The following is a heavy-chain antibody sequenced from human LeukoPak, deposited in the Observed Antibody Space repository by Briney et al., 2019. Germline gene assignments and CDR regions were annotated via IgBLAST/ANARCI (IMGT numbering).Heavy chain of an antibody. V-gene: IGHV1-2*02. Sequence: GASVKVSCKASGYTFTGYYIHWVRQAPGQGLEWMGWINPNSGVTNYAQKFQGRVTMTRDTSINTSYMELSGLRSDDTAVYYCATVGIQLSLSYFDSWGRGTLVTVSS. CDR3: ATVGIQLSLSYFDS. D-gene: IGHD5-18*01. CDR2: INPNSGVT. J-gene: IGHJ4*02. CDR1: GYTFTGYY.